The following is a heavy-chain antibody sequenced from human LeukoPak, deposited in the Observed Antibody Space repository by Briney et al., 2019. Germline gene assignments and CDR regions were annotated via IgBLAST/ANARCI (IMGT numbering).Heavy chain of an antibody. J-gene: IGHJ3*02. Sequence: GASVKVSCKASGYTFTGYYMHWVRQAPGQGLEWMGSINTDNADTNYAQNFQGRVTMTRDTSLNTAYMDLSRLRSDDTAVYYCAIMGDTFDIWGQGTMVTVSS. CDR1: GYTFTGYY. CDR3: AIMGDTFDI. CDR2: INTDNADT. D-gene: IGHD2-8*01. V-gene: IGHV1-2*02.